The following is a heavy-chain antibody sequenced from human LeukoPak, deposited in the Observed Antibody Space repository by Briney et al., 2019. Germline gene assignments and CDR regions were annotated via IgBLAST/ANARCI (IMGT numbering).Heavy chain of an antibody. CDR2: IYTSGST. Sequence: SETLSPTCTVSGGSISSGSYYWSWIRQPAGKGLEWIGRIYTSGSTNYNPSLKSRVTISVDTSKNQFSLKLSSVTAADTVVYYCAGTRLSSSSPLDYWGQGTLVTVSS. V-gene: IGHV4-61*02. D-gene: IGHD6-6*01. CDR1: GGSISSGSYY. J-gene: IGHJ4*02. CDR3: AGTRLSSSSPLDY.